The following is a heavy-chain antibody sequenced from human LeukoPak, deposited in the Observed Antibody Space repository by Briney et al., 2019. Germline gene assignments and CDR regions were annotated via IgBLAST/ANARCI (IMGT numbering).Heavy chain of an antibody. CDR1: GYTFTNYA. D-gene: IGHD3-10*01. V-gene: IGHV1-3*03. CDR2: INAGNGNT. J-gene: IGHJ4*02. CDR3: AYGSRSSYFDY. Sequence: ASVTVSFKASGYTFTNYAMHWVRQARGQRLEWMGWINAGNGNTKYSQEFQGRVTITRDTSASTAYMELSSLRSEDMAVYYCAYGSRSSYFDYWRQGTLVSVSS.